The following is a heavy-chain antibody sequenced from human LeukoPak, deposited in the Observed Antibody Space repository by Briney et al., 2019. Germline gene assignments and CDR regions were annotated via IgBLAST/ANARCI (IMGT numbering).Heavy chain of an antibody. D-gene: IGHD3-22*01. CDR2: TYKDGRT. CDR3: AKSLTYYHENSDSI. CDR1: GFIVSSNY. J-gene: IGHJ4*02. V-gene: IGHV3-53*01. Sequence: PGGSLRLSCAASGFIVSSNYMTWVRQAPGKGLEWVSVTYKDGRTFYADSVKGRFTISRDNSKNTVYLQMNSLRAEDTAVYYCAKSLTYYHENSDSIWGQGTLVTVSS.